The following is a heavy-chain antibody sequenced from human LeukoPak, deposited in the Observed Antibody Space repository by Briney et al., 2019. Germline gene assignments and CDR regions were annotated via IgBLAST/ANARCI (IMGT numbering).Heavy chain of an antibody. CDR3: ARSPTKRVTEDY. D-gene: IGHD2-8*01. Sequence: SETLSLTCNVSGGSISSSSYFWGWIRQPPGKGLEWIANIYYNGRTHYNPSLKSRVTISVDTSKNQFFLKLSSVTAADTAVYYCARSPTKRVTEDYWGQGTLVTVSS. V-gene: IGHV4-39*07. CDR2: IYYNGRT. J-gene: IGHJ4*02. CDR1: GGSISSSSYF.